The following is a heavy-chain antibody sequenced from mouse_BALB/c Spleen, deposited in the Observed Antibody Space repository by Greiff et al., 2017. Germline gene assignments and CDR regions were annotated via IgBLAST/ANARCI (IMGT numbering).Heavy chain of an antibody. CDR3: AREFYYGSSYKYFDV. Sequence: QVQLQQSGPGLVAPSQSLSITCTVSGFSLTSYGVHWVRQPPGKGLEWLGVIWAGGSTNYNSALMSRLSISKDNSKSQVFLKMNSLQTDDTAMYYCAREFYYGSSYKYFDVWGAGTTVTVSS. D-gene: IGHD1-1*01. J-gene: IGHJ1*01. CDR2: IWAGGST. CDR1: GFSLTSYG. V-gene: IGHV2-9*02.